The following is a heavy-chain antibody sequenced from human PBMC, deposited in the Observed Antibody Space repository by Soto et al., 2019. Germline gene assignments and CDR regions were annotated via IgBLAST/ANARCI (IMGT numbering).Heavy chain of an antibody. CDR1: GGSIRSGDYY. CDR3: ARLSSRMINAFDI. V-gene: IGHV4-30-4*02. Sequence: SDTLSLTCTVAGGSIRSGDYYWSWIRQPPGKGLEWIGYIYYSGSTYYNPSLKSRVTISVDTSKNQFSLKLSSVTAADTAVYYCARLSSRMINAFDIWGQGTMVT. CDR2: IYYSGST. J-gene: IGHJ3*02. D-gene: IGHD3-16*01.